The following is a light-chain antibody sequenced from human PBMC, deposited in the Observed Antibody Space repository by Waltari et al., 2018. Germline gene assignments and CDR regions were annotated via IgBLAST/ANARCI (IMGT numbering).Light chain of an antibody. CDR2: EAS. V-gene: IGKV1-17*01. CDR3: LQHNAYPRT. J-gene: IGKJ2*01. Sequence: DIQMTQSPSSLSASVGDRVTITCRASQGITNDLGWYQQKPGKAPKRLIYEASSLQSGVPSRFSGSGFETEFTLTISSLQPEDFATYYCLQHNAYPRTFGQGTKLEIK. CDR1: QGITND.